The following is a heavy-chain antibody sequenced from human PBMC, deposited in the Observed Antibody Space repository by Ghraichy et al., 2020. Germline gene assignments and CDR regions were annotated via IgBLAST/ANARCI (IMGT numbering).Heavy chain of an antibody. D-gene: IGHD2-2*01. CDR3: ARDWGHCTSTTCYDPSGY. Sequence: ASVKVSCKASDYTFTNYGISWVRQAPGQGLEWMGWISAYNGNTNYAQKLQARVTMTTDTSTSTAYMELRSLRSDDTAGYYCARDWGHCTSTTCYDPSGYWGQGTLVTVSS. V-gene: IGHV1-18*01. CDR1: DYTFTNYG. CDR2: ISAYNGNT. J-gene: IGHJ4*02.